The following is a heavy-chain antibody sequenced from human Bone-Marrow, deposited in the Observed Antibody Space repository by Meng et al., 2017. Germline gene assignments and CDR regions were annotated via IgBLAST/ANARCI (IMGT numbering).Heavy chain of an antibody. CDR3: ARGGRNYAEPLDY. J-gene: IGHJ4*02. D-gene: IGHD3-16*01. V-gene: IGHV1-69*06. Sequence: SVKVFCKASGGTFSIYVVSWVRQAPGQGLEWMGGIIPLSGTADYTQRFQGRVTFTADKSTNTAYMELRSLKSDDTAVYYCARGGRNYAEPLDYWGQGTLVTVSS. CDR2: IIPLSGTA. CDR1: GGTFSIYV.